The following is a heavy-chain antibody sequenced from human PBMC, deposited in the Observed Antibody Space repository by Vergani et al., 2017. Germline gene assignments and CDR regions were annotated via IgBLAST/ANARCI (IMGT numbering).Heavy chain of an antibody. CDR3: ARGLSSSAYYFDY. J-gene: IGHJ4*02. CDR1: GGSISSGSYY. Sequence: QVQLQESGPGLVKPSQTLSLTCTVSGGSISSGSYYWNWIRQPAGKGLEWIGRIYTSGSTNYNPSLKSRVTMSVDTSKNQFSLKLSSVTAADTAVYYCARGLSSSAYYFDYWGQGTLVTVSS. V-gene: IGHV4-61*02. D-gene: IGHD6-6*01. CDR2: IYTSGST.